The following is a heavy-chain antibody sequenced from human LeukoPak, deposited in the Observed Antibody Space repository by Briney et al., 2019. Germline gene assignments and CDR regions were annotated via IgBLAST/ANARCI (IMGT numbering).Heavy chain of an antibody. CDR1: GFTFSSYA. CDR3: AKGSYYDSSGSFYFDY. V-gene: IGHV3-23*01. D-gene: IGHD3-22*01. CDR2: ISGSGGIR. Sequence: GGSLRLSCAASGFTFSSYAMSWVRQGPGKGLEWVSEISGSGGIRYYADSVKGRFTISRDNSKNTLYVQVNSLGTEDTAAYYCAKGSYYDSSGSFYFDYWGQGTLVTVSS. J-gene: IGHJ4*02.